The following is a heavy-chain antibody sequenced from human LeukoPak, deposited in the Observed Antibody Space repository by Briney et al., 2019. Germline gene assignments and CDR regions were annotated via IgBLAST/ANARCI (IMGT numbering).Heavy chain of an antibody. Sequence: ASVKVSCKASGYTFTSYAMNWVRQAPGQGLEWMGWINTNTGNPTYAQGFTGRFVFSLDTSVSTAYLQISSLKAEDTAVYYCASYHLGVTGVFVDYWGQGTLVTVSS. V-gene: IGHV7-4-1*02. CDR3: ASYHLGVTGVFVDY. J-gene: IGHJ4*02. CDR1: GYTFTSYA. D-gene: IGHD1-26*01. CDR2: INTNTGNP.